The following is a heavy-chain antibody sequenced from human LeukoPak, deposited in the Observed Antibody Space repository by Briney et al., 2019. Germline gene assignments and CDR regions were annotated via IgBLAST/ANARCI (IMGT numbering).Heavy chain of an antibody. CDR3: ARGSVGYCSGGSCYHFDY. J-gene: IGHJ4*02. Sequence: GGSLRLSCAASGFIFSSYSMNWVRQAPGKGLEWVSSISSSSSYIYYADSVKGRFTISRDNAKNSLYLQMNSLRAEDTAVYYCARGSVGYCSGGSCYHFDYWGQGTLVTVSS. V-gene: IGHV3-21*01. CDR2: ISSSSSYI. CDR1: GFIFSSYS. D-gene: IGHD2-15*01.